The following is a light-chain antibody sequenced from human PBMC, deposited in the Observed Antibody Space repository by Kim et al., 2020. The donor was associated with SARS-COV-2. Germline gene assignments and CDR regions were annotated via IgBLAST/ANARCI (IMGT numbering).Light chain of an antibody. V-gene: IGLV2-14*01. Sequence: QSITISCTGTSSDVDDYNYVYWYQQHPGKAPKLMIYEVTKRPSGVSYRFSGSKSGNTASLTISGLQAEDEADYYCSSYTSSSGLMVFGGGTQLTVL. CDR2: EVT. CDR1: SSDVDDYNY. J-gene: IGLJ3*02. CDR3: SSYTSSSGLMV.